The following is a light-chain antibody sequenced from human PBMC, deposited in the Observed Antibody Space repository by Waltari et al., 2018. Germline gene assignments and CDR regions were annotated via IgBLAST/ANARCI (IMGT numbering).Light chain of an antibody. CDR2: GTS. Sequence: LLTQSPGTLSLSPGETATLFCRASQSVSSSYLAWYQQKPGQAPRLLIYGTSSRATGIPDRFTGGGSGTDFTLTISRLEREDFAVYYCQQYGSSPLTFGGGTKVEIE. CDR1: QSVSSSY. J-gene: IGKJ4*01. CDR3: QQYGSSPLT. V-gene: IGKV3-20*01.